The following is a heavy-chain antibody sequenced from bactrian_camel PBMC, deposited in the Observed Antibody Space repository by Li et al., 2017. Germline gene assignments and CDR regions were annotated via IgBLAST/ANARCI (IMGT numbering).Heavy chain of an antibody. V-gene: IGHV3S61*01. J-gene: IGHJ4*01. CDR1: GISLRSAFC. CDR2: IRPAGATT. D-gene: IGHD4*01. CDR3: AVQFLEASCARVHAIDD. Sequence: HVQLVESGGGSVQAGESLRLSCVGTGISLRSAFCVGWFRQTPGQEREGVASIRPAGATTAYASSVRDRFVISLDTATDTVYLQMNSLRPEDTAMYYCAVQFLEASCARVHAIDDWGQGTQVTVS.